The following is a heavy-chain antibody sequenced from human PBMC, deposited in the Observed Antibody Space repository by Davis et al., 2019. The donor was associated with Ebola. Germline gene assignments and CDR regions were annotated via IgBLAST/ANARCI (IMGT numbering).Heavy chain of an antibody. V-gene: IGHV3-23*01. CDR2: ISGSGGST. Sequence: GESLKLSCVASGFTFSSYAMSWVRQAPGKGLEWVSAISGSGGSTYYADSVKGRFTISRDNSKNTLYLQMNSLRAEDTAVYYCAKVGAYDAFDIWGQGTMVTVSS. CDR3: AKVGAYDAFDI. CDR1: GFTFSSYA. D-gene: IGHD3-16*01. J-gene: IGHJ3*02.